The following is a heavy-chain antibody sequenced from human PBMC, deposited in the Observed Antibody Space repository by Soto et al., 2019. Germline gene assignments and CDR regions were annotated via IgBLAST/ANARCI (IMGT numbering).Heavy chain of an antibody. CDR2: ISWNSGSI. Sequence: EVQLVESGGGLVQPGRSLRLSCAASGFTFDDYAMHWVRQAPGKGLEWVSGISWNSGSIGYADSVKGRFTISRDNAKNSLYLQMNSLRAEDTALYYCAKDPRPHYYGSGSYPSYFDYWGQGTLVTVSS. V-gene: IGHV3-9*01. CDR1: GFTFDDYA. J-gene: IGHJ4*02. D-gene: IGHD3-10*01. CDR3: AKDPRPHYYGSGSYPSYFDY.